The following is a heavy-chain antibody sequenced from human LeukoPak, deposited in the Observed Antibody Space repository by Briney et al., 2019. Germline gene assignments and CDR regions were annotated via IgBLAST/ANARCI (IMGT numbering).Heavy chain of an antibody. V-gene: IGHV3-21*01. Sequence: GGSLRLSCAASGFTFSSYSMNWVRQAPGKGLEWVSSISSSSSYIYYADSVKGRFTISRDNAKSSLYLQMNSLRAEDTAVYYCARSRDGYNPKYFDYWGQGTLVTVSS. CDR1: GFTFSSYS. D-gene: IGHD5-24*01. J-gene: IGHJ4*02. CDR2: ISSSSSYI. CDR3: ARSRDGYNPKYFDY.